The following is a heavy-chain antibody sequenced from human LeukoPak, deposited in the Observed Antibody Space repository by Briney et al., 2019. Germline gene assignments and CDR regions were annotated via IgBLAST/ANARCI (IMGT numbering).Heavy chain of an antibody. J-gene: IGHJ6*02. CDR1: GGSFSGYY. D-gene: IGHD2-15*01. CDR2: INHSGST. Sequence: SETLSLTCAVYGGSFSGYYWSWIRQPPGKGLEWIGEINHSGSTNYNPSLKSRVTISVDTSKNQFSLKLSSVTAADTAVYYRARAVGCSGGSCYFNYYYYYGMDAWGQGTTVTVSS. CDR3: ARAVGCSGGSCYFNYYYYYGMDA. V-gene: IGHV4-34*01.